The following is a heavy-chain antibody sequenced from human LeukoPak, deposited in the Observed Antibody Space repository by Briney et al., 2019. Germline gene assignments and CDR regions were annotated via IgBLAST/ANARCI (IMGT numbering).Heavy chain of an antibody. CDR3: VKALVGQTSGY. D-gene: IGHD1-26*01. J-gene: IGHJ4*02. Sequence: PGGSLRLSCTASGFSFSGYGMHWVRHAPGKGLEWLAVISRDASDEYYADSVKGRFTISRDNAKNMIYLQMISLRAEDTAVYYCVKALVGQTSGYWGQGTRVTVST. CDR2: ISRDASDE. V-gene: IGHV3-30*18. CDR1: GFSFSGYG.